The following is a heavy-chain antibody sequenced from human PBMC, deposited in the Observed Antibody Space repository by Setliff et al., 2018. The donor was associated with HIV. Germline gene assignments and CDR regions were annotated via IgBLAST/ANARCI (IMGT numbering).Heavy chain of an antibody. V-gene: IGHV4-4*07. CDR2: IFTSGST. Sequence: SETLSLTCSVSSDSITTYYWTWIRQPVGKGLEWIGRIFTSGSTNYNPSLKSRVTMSSDRSKNQFSLKLTSMTAADTAVYYCARGGSRGLDYWGQGTPVTVSS. J-gene: IGHJ4*02. D-gene: IGHD3-16*01. CDR1: SDSITTYY. CDR3: ARGGSRGLDY.